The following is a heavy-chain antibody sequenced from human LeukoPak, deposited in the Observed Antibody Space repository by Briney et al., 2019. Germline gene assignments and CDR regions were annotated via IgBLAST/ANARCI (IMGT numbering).Heavy chain of an antibody. V-gene: IGHV1-69*13. Sequence: ASVKVSCKASGGTFSSYAISWVRQAPGQGLEWMGGIIPIFGTANYAQKFQGRVTITADESTSTAYMELSSLRSEDTAVYYCARDGESSGSSYFDYWGQGTLVTVSS. CDR1: GGTFSSYA. D-gene: IGHD6-19*01. CDR3: ARDGESSGSSYFDY. CDR2: IIPIFGTA. J-gene: IGHJ4*02.